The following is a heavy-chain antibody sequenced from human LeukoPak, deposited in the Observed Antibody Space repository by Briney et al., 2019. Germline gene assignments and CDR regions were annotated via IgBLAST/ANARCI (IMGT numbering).Heavy chain of an antibody. CDR2: IYYSGST. J-gene: IGHJ4*02. D-gene: IGHD1-26*01. V-gene: IGHV4-59*01. Sequence: SLETLSLTCTVSGGSISNYYWSWIRQPPGKGLEWIGYIYYSGSTNYNPSLKSRVTISLDTSKNQFSLKLSSVTAADTAVYYCARASSGSWIDYWGQGTLVTVSS. CDR1: GGSISNYY. CDR3: ARASSGSWIDY.